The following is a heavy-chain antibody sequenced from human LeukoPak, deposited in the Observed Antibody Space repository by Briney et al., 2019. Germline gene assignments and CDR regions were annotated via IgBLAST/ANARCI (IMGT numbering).Heavy chain of an antibody. D-gene: IGHD1-26*01. CDR3: ARFKGGTGFDY. J-gene: IGHJ4*02. CDR1: GGSINTATFD. Sequence: PSETLCLTCAVSGGSINTATFDWGWIRQAPGRDFEWIATISSDGTAYYNPSLMSRVTISIDTSMNQFSLDLTSVTAADTGLFYCARFKGGTGFDYWGQGILVIVSS. V-gene: IGHV4-39*01. CDR2: ISSDGTA.